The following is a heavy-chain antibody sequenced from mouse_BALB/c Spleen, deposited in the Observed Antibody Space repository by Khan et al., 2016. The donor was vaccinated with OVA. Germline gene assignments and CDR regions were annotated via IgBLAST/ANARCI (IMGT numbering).Heavy chain of an antibody. Sequence: QVQLKQSGPGLVAPSQSLSITCTTSGFSLTNYGVHWVRQPPGKGLEWLVVIWRDGSTTYDSALKSRLNISQDNAKIQVFLEMDSLQTDDTAIYYYARQPYYHYYIMDYWGQGTSVTVSS. CDR1: GFSLTNYG. CDR3: ARQPYYHYYIMDY. CDR2: IWRDGST. D-gene: IGHD2-10*01. J-gene: IGHJ4*01. V-gene: IGHV2-6-1*01.